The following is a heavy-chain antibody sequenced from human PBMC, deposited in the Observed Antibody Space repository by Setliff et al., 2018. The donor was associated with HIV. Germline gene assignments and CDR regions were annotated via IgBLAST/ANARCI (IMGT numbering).Heavy chain of an antibody. V-gene: IGHV1-69*13. CDR3: VVGVNYYNLNPYDV. CDR1: GGIFRSYA. Sequence: SVKVSCKAAGGIFRSYAISWVRQAPGQGLEWMGGIVPASGSTTYAQKFEGRVTIPADESTASAYMDLSGLRSDDAAVYFWVVGVNYYNLNPYDVWGQGTMVTVSS. CDR2: IVPASGST. J-gene: IGHJ3*01. D-gene: IGHD3-10*01.